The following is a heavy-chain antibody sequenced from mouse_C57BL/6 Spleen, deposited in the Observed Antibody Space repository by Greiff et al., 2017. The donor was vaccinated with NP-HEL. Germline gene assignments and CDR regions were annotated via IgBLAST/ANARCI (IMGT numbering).Heavy chain of an antibody. CDR1: GYSITSGYY. V-gene: IGHV3-6*01. CDR2: ISYDGSN. Sequence: VQLKESGPGLVKPSQSLSLTCSVTGYSITSGYYWNWIRQFPGNKLEWMGYISYDGSNNYNPSLKNRISITRDTSKNQFFLKLNSVTTEDTATYYCARETYYSNYDYFDYWGQGTTLTVSS. D-gene: IGHD2-5*01. CDR3: ARETYYSNYDYFDY. J-gene: IGHJ2*01.